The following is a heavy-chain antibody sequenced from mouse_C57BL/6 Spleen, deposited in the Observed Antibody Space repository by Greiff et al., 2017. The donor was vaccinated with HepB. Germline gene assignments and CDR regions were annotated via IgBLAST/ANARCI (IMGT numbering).Heavy chain of an antibody. CDR3: ARERGLFAY. V-gene: IGHV1-50*01. CDR1: GYTFTSYW. Sequence: VQLQQPGAELVKPGASVKLSCKASGYTFTSYWMQWVKQRPGQGLEWIGEIDPSDSYTNYNQKFKGKATLTVDTSSSTAYMQLSSLTSEDSAVYYCARERGLFAYWGQGTLVTVSA. J-gene: IGHJ3*01. CDR2: IDPSDSYT.